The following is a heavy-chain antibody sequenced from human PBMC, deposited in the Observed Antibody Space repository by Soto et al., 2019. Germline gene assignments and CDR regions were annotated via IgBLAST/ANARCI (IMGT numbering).Heavy chain of an antibody. CDR2: IYWNDDK. V-gene: IGHV2-5*01. D-gene: IGHD2-21*02. J-gene: IGHJ1*01. CDR3: VNSRDSSPSEK. Sequence: SGPTLVNPTQTLTLTCTFSGFSLSTFGMGVGWIRQPPGKAMEWLALIYWNDDKRYSPSLKSRLTITKKTSKNLVVLKMTNMEPVNTAKYYCVNSRDSSPSEKGGQGTRAPVSP. CDR1: GFSLSTFGMG.